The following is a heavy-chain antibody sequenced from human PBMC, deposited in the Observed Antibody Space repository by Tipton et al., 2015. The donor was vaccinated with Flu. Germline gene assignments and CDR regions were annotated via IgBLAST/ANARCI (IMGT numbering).Heavy chain of an antibody. CDR1: GYSISSGYY. V-gene: IGHV4-38-2*02. Sequence: TLSLTYIVSGYSISSGYYWSWIRQPPGKGLEWIGYIYYSGSTNYNPSLKSRVTISVDTSKNQFSLKLSSVTAADTAVYYCARRSRLYDGYFDPWGQGTLVIVSS. J-gene: IGHJ5*02. CDR2: IYYSGST. CDR3: ARRSRLYDGYFDP. D-gene: IGHD3-16*02.